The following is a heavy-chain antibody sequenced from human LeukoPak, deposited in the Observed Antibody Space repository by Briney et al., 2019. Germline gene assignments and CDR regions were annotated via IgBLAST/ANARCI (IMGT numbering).Heavy chain of an antibody. CDR2: IYTSGST. CDR1: GGSISSYY. CDR3: ARGGSSWYLTDAFDI. Sequence: SETLSLTCTVSGGSISSYYWSWIRQPAGKGLEWIGRIYTSGSTNYNPSLKSRVTMSVDTSKNQFSLKLSSVTAADTAVYYCARGGSSWYLTDAFDIWGQGTMVTVSS. V-gene: IGHV4-4*07. D-gene: IGHD6-13*01. J-gene: IGHJ3*02.